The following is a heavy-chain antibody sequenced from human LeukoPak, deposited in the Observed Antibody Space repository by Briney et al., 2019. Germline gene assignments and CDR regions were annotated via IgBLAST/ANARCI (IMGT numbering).Heavy chain of an antibody. CDR1: GGSISSYY. Sequence: TPSETLSLTCTVSGGSISSYYWSWIRQPAGKGLEWIGRIYTSGSTNYNPSLKSRVTISVDTSKNQFSLKLSSVTAADTAVYYCARDSMTTVLYGMDVWGQGTTVTVSS. CDR2: IYTSGST. V-gene: IGHV4-4*07. D-gene: IGHD4-17*01. CDR3: ARDSMTTVLYGMDV. J-gene: IGHJ6*02.